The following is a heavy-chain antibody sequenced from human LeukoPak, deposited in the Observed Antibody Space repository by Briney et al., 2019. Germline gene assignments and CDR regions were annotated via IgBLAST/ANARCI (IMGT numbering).Heavy chain of an antibody. J-gene: IGHJ3*02. Sequence: ASVKLSCKASGYTFTSYDINWVRQATGQGLEWMRWMNPNSGNTGYAQKFPGRVTITRNTSISTAYMEMSSMRSEDAAVYSCARGWIAVAGTAGAFDIWGQGTMGTVSS. CDR1: GYTFTSYD. CDR3: ARGWIAVAGTAGAFDI. D-gene: IGHD6-19*01. CDR2: MNPNSGNT. V-gene: IGHV1-8*03.